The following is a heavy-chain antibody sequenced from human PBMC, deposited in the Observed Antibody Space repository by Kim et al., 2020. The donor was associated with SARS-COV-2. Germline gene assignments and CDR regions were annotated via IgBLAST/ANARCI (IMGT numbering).Heavy chain of an antibody. Sequence: SETLSLTCTVSGGSINTYYWSWIRQPAGKGLEWIGRVYTSGSKDYNPSLKSRVTMSLDTSKNQFSLRLNSVTAADTAVYYCARRGTIFGVVHDFWGQGPLVTVSS. V-gene: IGHV4-4*07. CDR2: VYTSGSK. CDR1: GGSINTYY. D-gene: IGHD3-3*02. CDR3: ARRGTIFGVVHDF. J-gene: IGHJ4*02.